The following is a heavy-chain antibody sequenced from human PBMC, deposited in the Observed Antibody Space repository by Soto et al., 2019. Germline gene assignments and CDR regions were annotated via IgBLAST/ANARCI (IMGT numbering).Heavy chain of an antibody. CDR3: VGGQFYSDY. Sequence: QVQLVESGGGVVQPGRSLRLSCAASGFPFTSYGMHWVREGPGKGLEWVAVISFDGTDKFYADSVKGRFTISRDNSKNTLCPNMDSLRPEDTALYYCVGGQFYSDYRGQGTLVIVSS. CDR1: GFPFTSYG. D-gene: IGHD3-10*01. J-gene: IGHJ4*02. CDR2: ISFDGTDK. V-gene: IGHV3-30*03.